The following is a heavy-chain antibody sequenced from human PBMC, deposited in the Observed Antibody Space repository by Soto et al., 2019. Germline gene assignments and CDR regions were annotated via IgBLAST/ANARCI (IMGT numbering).Heavy chain of an antibody. D-gene: IGHD2-21*02. J-gene: IGHJ5*02. CDR3: ARGGDIVVVTAPLDH. CDR2: IKRTGGET. V-gene: IGHV1-46*01. Sequence: QVQLVQSGAEVKKPGATVKVSCRESGYTLTNYYMHWVRQARGQGLERVGIIKRTGGETTYAQKFPGRATMTRDTSTGTLYMELSGLRSEDTAVYYCARGGDIVVVTAPLDHWGQVTLVTVSA. CDR1: GYTLTNYY.